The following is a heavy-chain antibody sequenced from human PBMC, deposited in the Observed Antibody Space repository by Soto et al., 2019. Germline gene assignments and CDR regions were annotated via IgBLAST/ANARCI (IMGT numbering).Heavy chain of an antibody. CDR3: ARDGIHYYDSSGYYYNFDY. CDR2: ISAYNGNT. Sequence: QVQLVQSGAEVKKPGASVKVSCKASGYTFTSYGISWVRQAPEQGLEWMGWISAYNGNTNYAQKLQGRVTMTTDTSTSTAYMELRSLRSDDTAVYYCARDGIHYYDSSGYYYNFDYWGQGTLVTVSS. D-gene: IGHD3-22*01. CDR1: GYTFTSYG. J-gene: IGHJ4*02. V-gene: IGHV1-18*01.